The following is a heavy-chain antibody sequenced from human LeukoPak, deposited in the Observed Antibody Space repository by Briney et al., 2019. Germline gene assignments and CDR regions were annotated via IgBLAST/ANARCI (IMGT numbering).Heavy chain of an antibody. J-gene: IGHJ6*02. CDR1: GFTFSSYA. CDR3: ARVQQLVDYYYYGMDV. CDR2: ISYDGSNK. Sequence: GSLRLSCAASGFTFSSYAMHWVRQAPGKGLEWVAVISYDGSNKYYADSVKGRFTISRDNSKNTLYLQMNSLRAEDTAVYYCARVQQLVDYYYYGMDVWGQGTTVTVSS. D-gene: IGHD6-13*01. V-gene: IGHV3-30-3*01.